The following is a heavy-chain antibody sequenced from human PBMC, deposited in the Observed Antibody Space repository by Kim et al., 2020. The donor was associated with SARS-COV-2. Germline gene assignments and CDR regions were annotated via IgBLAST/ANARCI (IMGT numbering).Heavy chain of an antibody. CDR1: GGSISSSSYY. D-gene: IGHD2-21*02. J-gene: IGHJ4*02. V-gene: IGHV4-39*01. Sequence: SETLSLTCTVSGGSISSSSYYWGWIRQPPGKGLEWIGSIYYSGSTYYNPSLKSRVTISVDTSKNQFSLKLSSVTAADTAVYYCARQGLYCGGDCYSTINYWGQGTLVTVSS. CDR2: IYYSGST. CDR3: ARQGLYCGGDCYSTINY.